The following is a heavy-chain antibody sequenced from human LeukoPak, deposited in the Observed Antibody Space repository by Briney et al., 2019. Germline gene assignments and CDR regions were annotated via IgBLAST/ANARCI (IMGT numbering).Heavy chain of an antibody. CDR1: GYTLTELS. D-gene: IGHD3-3*01. CDR2: FDPEDGET. V-gene: IGHV1-24*01. Sequence: ASVKVSCKVSGYTLTELSMHWVRQAPGKGLEWMGGFDPEDGETIYAQKFQGRVTMTEDTSTDTAYMELSSLRSEDTAVYCCATELRYFGVFDYWGQGTQVTVSS. CDR3: ATELRYFGVFDY. J-gene: IGHJ4*02.